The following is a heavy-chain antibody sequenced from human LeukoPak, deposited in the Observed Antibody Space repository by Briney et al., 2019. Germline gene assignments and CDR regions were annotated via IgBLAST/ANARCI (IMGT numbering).Heavy chain of an antibody. V-gene: IGHV4-39*02. CDR3: AGGRPPLWFGEFFDY. Sequence: SETLSLTCSVSGGSITTIFYFWGWIRQPPGKGLEWIGTLSNNGSTYYNPSLKSRLTISVDTSKNHFSLKVNSVTVADTAVYYCAGGRPPLWFGEFFDYWGQGTLVTVSS. D-gene: IGHD3-10*01. J-gene: IGHJ4*02. CDR1: GGSITTIFYF. CDR2: LSNNGST.